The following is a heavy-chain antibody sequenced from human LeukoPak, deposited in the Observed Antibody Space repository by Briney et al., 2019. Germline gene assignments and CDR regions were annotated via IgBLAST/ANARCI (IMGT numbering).Heavy chain of an antibody. D-gene: IGHD2-2*01. V-gene: IGHV1-2*02. CDR1: GYSFTGYF. J-gene: IGHJ4*02. Sequence: ASVKVSCKASGYSFTGYFIHWARQAPGQGLEWMGWMNPNSGDTNYAQKFQGRVTTTRDTSIRTAYMELSSLRSDDTAVYYCARDVRGSTSTNFFDNWGQGTLVTVSS. CDR3: ARDVRGSTSTNFFDN. CDR2: MNPNSGDT.